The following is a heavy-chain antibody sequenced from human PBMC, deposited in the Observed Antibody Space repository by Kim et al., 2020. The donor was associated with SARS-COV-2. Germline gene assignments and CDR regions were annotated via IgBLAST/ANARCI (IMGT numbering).Heavy chain of an antibody. V-gene: IGHV3-30*02. J-gene: IGHJ4*02. D-gene: IGHD4-17*01. Sequence: ADSVKGRFTISRDNSKNTLYLQMNSLRAEDTAVYYCAKDRANYGDYYFDYWGQGTLVTVSS. CDR3: AKDRANYGDYYFDY.